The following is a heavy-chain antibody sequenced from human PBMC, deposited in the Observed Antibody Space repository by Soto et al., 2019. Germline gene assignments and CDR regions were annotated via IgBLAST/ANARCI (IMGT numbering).Heavy chain of an antibody. CDR1: GGTFSNYA. CDR2: IIPIFGTA. Sequence: SVKVSFKASGGTFSNYAISWVRQAPGQGLEWMGGIIPIFGTANYAQKFQGRVTITADESTSTAYMELSSLRSEDTAVYYCATAGGSGSYSGWGQGTLVTVSS. V-gene: IGHV1-69*13. J-gene: IGHJ4*02. CDR3: ATAGGSGSYSG. D-gene: IGHD3-10*01.